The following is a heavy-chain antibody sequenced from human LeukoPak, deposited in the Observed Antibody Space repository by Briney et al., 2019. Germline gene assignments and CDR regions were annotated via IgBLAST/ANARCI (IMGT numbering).Heavy chain of an antibody. J-gene: IGHJ4*02. V-gene: IGHV4-39*01. D-gene: IGHD3-10*01. CDR1: GGSISSNSYY. Sequence: SETLSLTCAVSGGSISSNSYYWGWIRQPPGKGLEWIGSIYYSGSIYYNPSLKSRVTISVDTSKNQFSLKLSSVTAADTAVYYCPRTRYYYNSRSYGAPYYFDYWGQGTLVTVSS. CDR2: IYYSGSI. CDR3: PRTRYYYNSRSYGAPYYFDY.